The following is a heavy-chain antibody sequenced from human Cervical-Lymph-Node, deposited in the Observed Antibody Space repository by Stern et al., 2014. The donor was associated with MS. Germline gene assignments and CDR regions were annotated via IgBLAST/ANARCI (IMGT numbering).Heavy chain of an antibody. CDR2: IKQDGSEK. J-gene: IGHJ6*02. CDR3: ARDGEHLFYYYFDGVDV. D-gene: IGHD1/OR15-1a*01. V-gene: IGHV3-7*03. CDR1: GFFFDNYW. Sequence: EVQLVESGGGLVQPGGSLRLSCVGSGFFFDNYWMSWVRQAPGKGLEWVANIKQDGSEKYYVDSVEGRFTISRANAKNSLYLQMDSLRAEDTAVYHCARDGEHLFYYYFDGVDVWGQGTTVTVSS.